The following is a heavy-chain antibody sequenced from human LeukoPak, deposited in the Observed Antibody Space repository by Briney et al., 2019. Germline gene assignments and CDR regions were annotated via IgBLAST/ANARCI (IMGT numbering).Heavy chain of an antibody. D-gene: IGHD6-13*01. J-gene: IGHJ5*02. CDR2: INPNSGGT. Sequence: ASVKVSCKASGYTFTGYYMHWVRQAPGQGLEWMRRINPNSGGTNYAQKFQGRVTMTRDTSISTAYMELSRLRSDDTAVYYCARGGDSSSWRFDPWGQGTLVTVSS. CDR1: GYTFTGYY. V-gene: IGHV1-2*06. CDR3: ARGGDSSSWRFDP.